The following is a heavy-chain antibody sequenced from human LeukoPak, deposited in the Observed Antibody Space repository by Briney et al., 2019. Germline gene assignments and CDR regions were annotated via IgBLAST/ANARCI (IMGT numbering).Heavy chain of an antibody. Sequence: GGPLRLSCAAPGFTFSSYAMPWVRQAPGKGLEWVAVISYDGSNKYYADSVKGGFTISRDNSKDTLYLQMNSLRAEDTAVYYCASPRRAFDIWGQGTMVTVSS. J-gene: IGHJ3*02. CDR1: GFTFSSYA. V-gene: IGHV3-30*01. CDR2: ISYDGSNK. CDR3: ASPRRAFDI.